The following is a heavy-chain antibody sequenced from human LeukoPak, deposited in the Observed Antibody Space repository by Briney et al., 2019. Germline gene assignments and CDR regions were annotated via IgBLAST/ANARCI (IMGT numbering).Heavy chain of an antibody. CDR3: ARDLYSSNWYYYGMDV. CDR1: GGSINSYY. D-gene: IGHD6-13*01. CDR2: IYYSGST. J-gene: IGHJ6*02. Sequence: SETLSPTCTVSGGSINSYYWSWIRQPPGKGLEWIGYIYYSGSTNYNPSLKSRVTISVDTSKNQFSLRLSSVTAADTAVYYCARDLYSSNWYYYGMDVWGQGTTVTVSS. V-gene: IGHV4-59*01.